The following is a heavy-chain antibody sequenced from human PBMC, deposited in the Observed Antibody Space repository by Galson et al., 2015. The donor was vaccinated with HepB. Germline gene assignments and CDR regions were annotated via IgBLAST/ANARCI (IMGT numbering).Heavy chain of an antibody. V-gene: IGHV1-3*01. D-gene: IGHD6-19*01. J-gene: IGHJ4*02. CDR3: ARYDGLIAVGACDY. CDR2: INAGNGNT. Sequence: SVKVSCKASGYTFTSYAMHWVRQAPGQGLEWMGWINAGNGNTKYSQKFQGRVTITRDTSASTAYMELSSLRSEDTAVYFCARYDGLIAVGACDYLGQGTLV. CDR1: GYTFTSYA.